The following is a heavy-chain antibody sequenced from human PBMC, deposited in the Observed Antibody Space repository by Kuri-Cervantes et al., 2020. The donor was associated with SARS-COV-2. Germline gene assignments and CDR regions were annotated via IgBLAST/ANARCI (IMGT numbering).Heavy chain of an antibody. CDR3: ARGPRSGTTVGYFDL. Sequence: GGSLRLSCAASGFTFSSYWMSWVRQAPGKGLEYVSAISSNGGSTYYANSVKGRFTISRDNSKNTLYLQMGSLRAEDMAVYYCARGPRSGTTVGYFDLWGRGTLVTVSS. D-gene: IGHD4-17*01. V-gene: IGHV3-64*01. CDR1: GFTFSSYW. CDR2: ISSNGGST. J-gene: IGHJ2*01.